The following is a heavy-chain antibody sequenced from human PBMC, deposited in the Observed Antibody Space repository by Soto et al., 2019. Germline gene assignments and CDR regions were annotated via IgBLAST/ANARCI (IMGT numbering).Heavy chain of an antibody. CDR3: ARGPRHYCSGGSCYTPRAWFDP. CDR2: INAGNGNT. CDR1: GYTFTSYA. D-gene: IGHD2-15*01. V-gene: IGHV1-3*01. Sequence: ASVKVSCKASGYTFTSYAMHWVRQAPGQRLEWMGWINAGNGNTKYSQKFQGRVTITRDTSASTAYMELSSLRSEDTAVYYCARGPRHYCSGGSCYTPRAWFDPWGQGTLVTVSS. J-gene: IGHJ5*02.